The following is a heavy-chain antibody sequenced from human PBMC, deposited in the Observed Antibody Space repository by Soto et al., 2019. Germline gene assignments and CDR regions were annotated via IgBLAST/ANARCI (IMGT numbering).Heavy chain of an antibody. CDR3: AKAYSGWVGAGIDAFDI. D-gene: IGHD6-19*01. CDR1: GFTFSSYA. CDR2: ISGSGGST. V-gene: IGHV3-23*01. J-gene: IGHJ3*02. Sequence: GGSLRLSCAASGFTFSSYAMSWVRQAPGKGLEWVSAISGSGGSTYYADSVKGRFTISRDNSKNTLYLQMNSLRAEDTAVYYCAKAYSGWVGAGIDAFDIWGQGTMVTVSS.